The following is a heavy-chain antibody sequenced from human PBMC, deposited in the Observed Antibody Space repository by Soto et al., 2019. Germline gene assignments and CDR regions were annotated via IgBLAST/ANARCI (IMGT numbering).Heavy chain of an antibody. V-gene: IGHV4-34*01. CDR2: INHSGST. J-gene: IGHJ6*02. CDR1: GGSFSGYY. Sequence: PSETLSLTCAVYGGSFSGYYWSWIRQPPGKGLEWIGEINHSGSTNYNPSLKSRVTISVDTSKNQFSLKLSSVTAADTAVYYCARGVITMVRGHYYYYGMDVWGQGTTVTVSS. CDR3: ARGVITMVRGHYYYYGMDV. D-gene: IGHD3-10*01.